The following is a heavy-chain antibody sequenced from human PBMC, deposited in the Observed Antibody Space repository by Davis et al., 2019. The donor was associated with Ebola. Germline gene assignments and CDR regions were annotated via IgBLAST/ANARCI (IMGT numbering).Heavy chain of an antibody. CDR3: AGAGSGSYSGYYYYYYMDV. D-gene: IGHD1-26*01. CDR2: INAGNGNT. J-gene: IGHJ6*03. Sequence: ASVKVSCKASGYTFTSYAMHWVRQAPGQRLEWMGWINAGNGNTKYSQKFQGRVTITRDTSASTAYMELSSLRSEDTAVYYCAGAGSGSYSGYYYYYYMDVWGKGTTVTVSS. CDR1: GYTFTSYA. V-gene: IGHV1-3*01.